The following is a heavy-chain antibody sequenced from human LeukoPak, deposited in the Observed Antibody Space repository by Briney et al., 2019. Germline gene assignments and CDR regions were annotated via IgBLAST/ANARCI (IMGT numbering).Heavy chain of an antibody. J-gene: IGHJ6*03. CDR2: IYTSGGT. CDR1: GGSISSYY. V-gene: IGHV4-4*07. Sequence: SETLSLTCTVSGGSISSYYWSWIRQPAGKGLEWIGRIYTSGGTNYNPSLKSRVTMSVDTSKNQFSLKLSSVAAADTAVYYCARVGDQDGYYYYYYMDVWGKGTTVTVSS. D-gene: IGHD4-17*01. CDR3: ARVGDQDGYYYYYYMDV.